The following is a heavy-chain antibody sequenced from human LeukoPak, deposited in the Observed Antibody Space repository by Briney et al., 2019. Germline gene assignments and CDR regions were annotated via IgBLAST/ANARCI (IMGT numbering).Heavy chain of an antibody. J-gene: IGHJ5*02. CDR2: INPNSGGT. Sequence: ASVKVSCKASGYTFTGYYMHWVRQAPGQGLEWMGRINPNSGGTNYAQKFQGRVTMTRDTSISTAYMELSRLRSDDTAVYYCARGRVASIIINWFDPWGQGTLATVSS. D-gene: IGHD6-6*01. CDR1: GYTFTGYY. CDR3: ARGRVASIIINWFDP. V-gene: IGHV1-2*06.